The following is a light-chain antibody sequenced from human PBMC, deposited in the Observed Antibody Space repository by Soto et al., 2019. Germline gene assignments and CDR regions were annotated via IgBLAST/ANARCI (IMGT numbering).Light chain of an antibody. CDR1: QGISSY. CDR2: AAS. J-gene: IGKJ4*01. V-gene: IGKV1-8*01. Sequence: AIRMTQSPSSFSASTGDRVTITCRASQGISSYLAWYQPKPGKAPKLLIYAASTLQSGVPSRFIGSGSGTDFTLTISCLQSEDFATYYCQQYYSYPLTCGGGTKVEIK. CDR3: QQYYSYPLT.